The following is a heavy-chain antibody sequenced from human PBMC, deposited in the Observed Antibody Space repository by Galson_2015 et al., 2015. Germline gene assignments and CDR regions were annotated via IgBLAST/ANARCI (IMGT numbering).Heavy chain of an antibody. CDR1: EGTFSSYA. CDR3: ARGTIFGVALDY. J-gene: IGHJ4*02. D-gene: IGHD3-3*01. Sequence: SVKVSCKASEGTFSSYAISWVRQAPGQGLEWMGGIIPIFGTANYAQKFQGRVTITADESTSTAYMELSSLRSEDTAIYYCARGTIFGVALDYWGQGTLVTVSS. CDR2: IIPIFGTA. V-gene: IGHV1-69*13.